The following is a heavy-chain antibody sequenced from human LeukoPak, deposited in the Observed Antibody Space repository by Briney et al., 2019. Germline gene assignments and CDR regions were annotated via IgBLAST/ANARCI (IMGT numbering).Heavy chain of an antibody. V-gene: IGHV3-7*01. CDR1: GFTFSSYW. CDR3: ARETYYYDSSGYYYPHDAFDI. J-gene: IGHJ3*02. CDR2: IKQDGSEK. Sequence: PGGSLRLSCAASGFTFSSYWMSWVRQAPGKGLERVANIKQDGSEKYYVDSVKGRFTISRDNAKNSLYLQMNSLRAEDTAVYYCARETYYYDSSGYYYPHDAFDIWGQGTMVTVSS. D-gene: IGHD3-22*01.